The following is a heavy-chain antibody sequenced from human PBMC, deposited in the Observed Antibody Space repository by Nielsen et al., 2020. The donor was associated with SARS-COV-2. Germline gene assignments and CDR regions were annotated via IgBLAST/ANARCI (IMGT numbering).Heavy chain of an antibody. CDR3: ARGITIFGVVIIRRWFDP. J-gene: IGHJ5*02. CDR1: GGSFSGYY. D-gene: IGHD3-3*01. Sequence: SETLSLTCAVYGGSFSGYYWSWIRQPPGKGLEWIGEINRSGSTNYNPSLKSRVTISVDTSKNQFSLKLSSVTAADTAVYYCARGITIFGVVIIRRWFDPWGQGTLVTVSS. V-gene: IGHV4-34*01. CDR2: INRSGST.